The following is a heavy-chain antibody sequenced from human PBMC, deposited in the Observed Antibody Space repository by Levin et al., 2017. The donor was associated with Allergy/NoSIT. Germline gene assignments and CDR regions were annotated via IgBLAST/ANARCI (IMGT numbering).Heavy chain of an antibody. Sequence: GESLKISCVASGFTFSSYEMTWVRQAPGKGLEWISYISHGGSATNYADSVKGRFTISRDDARNSVYLQMNSLRAEDTAVYYCARKSSLIVGGTGELDYWGQGTLVTVSS. CDR2: ISHGGSAT. CDR1: GFTFSSYE. CDR3: ARKSSLIVGGTGELDY. D-gene: IGHD1-26*01. J-gene: IGHJ4*02. V-gene: IGHV3-48*03.